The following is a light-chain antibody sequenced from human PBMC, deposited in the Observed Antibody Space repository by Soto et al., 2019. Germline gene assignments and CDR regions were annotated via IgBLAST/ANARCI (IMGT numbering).Light chain of an antibody. CDR2: GIS. J-gene: IGKJ2*03. V-gene: IGKV1-6*01. Sequence: AIPMTQSPSSLSASVGDTVTFTCRASQAIRNDLGWFQQRPGKPPKLLIYGISILQTGVPSRFSGSGSGTDFTLTISGLKPEDFATYYCLHDALFPYSFGQGTRLEI. CDR3: LHDALFPYS. CDR1: QAIRND.